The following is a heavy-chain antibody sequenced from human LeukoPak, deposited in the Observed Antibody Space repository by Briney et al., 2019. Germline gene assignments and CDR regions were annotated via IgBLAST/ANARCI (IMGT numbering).Heavy chain of an antibody. CDR1: GFKFGDYA. CDR2: ISWNSGVI. Sequence: GRSLRHSCAASGFKFGDYAMHWVRQAPGKGLEWVSGISWNSGVIDYADSVKGRFTISRDNAKNSLFLQMNSLRVEDTALYYCAKVRPPGSYYNLAIEYWGQGTLVTVSS. J-gene: IGHJ4*02. CDR3: AKVRPPGSYYNLAIEY. V-gene: IGHV3-9*01. D-gene: IGHD3-10*01.